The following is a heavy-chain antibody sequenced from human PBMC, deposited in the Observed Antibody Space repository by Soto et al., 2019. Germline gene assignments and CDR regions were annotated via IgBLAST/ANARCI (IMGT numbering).Heavy chain of an antibody. CDR3: ARLVRGSSWYWFDP. V-gene: IGHV2-26*01. Sequence: QVTLKESGPVLVKPTETLTLTCTVSGFSLSNARMGVSWIRQPPGKALEWLAHIFSNDEKSYSTSLKSRLTISEETSKSQVVLTMTNMDPVDTATYYCARLVRGSSWYWFDPWGQGTLVTVSS. D-gene: IGHD6-13*01. J-gene: IGHJ5*02. CDR1: GFSLSNARMG. CDR2: IFSNDEK.